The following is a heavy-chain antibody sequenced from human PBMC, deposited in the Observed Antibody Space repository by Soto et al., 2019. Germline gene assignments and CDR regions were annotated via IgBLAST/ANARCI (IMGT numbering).Heavy chain of an antibody. CDR2: IYYSGST. V-gene: IGHV4-59*01. Sequence: SETLSLTCTVSGGSISSYYWSWIRQPPGKGLEWIGYIYYSGSTNYNPSLKSRVTISVDTSKNQFSLKLSSVTAADTAVYYCARGNYYGSGSYPGLYYYYGMDVWAQGTTVTVFS. CDR1: GGSISSYY. CDR3: ARGNYYGSGSYPGLYYYYGMDV. D-gene: IGHD3-10*01. J-gene: IGHJ6*02.